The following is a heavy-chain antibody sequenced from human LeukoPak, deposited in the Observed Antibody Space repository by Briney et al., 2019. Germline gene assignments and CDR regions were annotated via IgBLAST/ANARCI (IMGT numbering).Heavy chain of an antibody. Sequence: PSETLSLTCTVSGGSISSYYWSWTRQPAGKGLEWIGRIYTSGSTNYNPSLKSRVTMSVDTSKNQFSLKLSSVTAADTAVYYCARDSTYYDFWSGYYSGWFDPWGQGTLVTVSS. CDR1: GGSISSYY. V-gene: IGHV4-4*07. CDR2: IYTSGST. CDR3: ARDSTYYDFWSGYYSGWFDP. D-gene: IGHD3-3*01. J-gene: IGHJ5*02.